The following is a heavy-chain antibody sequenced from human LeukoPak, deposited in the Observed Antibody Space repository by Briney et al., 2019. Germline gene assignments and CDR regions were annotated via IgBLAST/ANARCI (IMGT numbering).Heavy chain of an antibody. CDR1: GGAFSSYA. CDR3: ARVDYDSSGYYYSDY. Sequence: ASVKVSCKASGGAFSSYAISWVRQAPGQGLEWMGWINTNTGNPTYAQGFTGRFVFSLDTSVSTAYLQISNLKAEDTAVYYCARVDYDSSGYYYSDYWGQGTLVTVSS. D-gene: IGHD3-22*01. V-gene: IGHV7-4-1*02. J-gene: IGHJ4*02. CDR2: INTNTGNP.